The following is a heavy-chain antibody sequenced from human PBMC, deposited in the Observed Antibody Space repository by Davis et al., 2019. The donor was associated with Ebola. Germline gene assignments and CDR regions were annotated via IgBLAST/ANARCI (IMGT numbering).Heavy chain of an antibody. CDR1: GFSLSANGVG. CDR2: IYWDDDK. CDR3: VHRRFGAKYYYFDY. V-gene: IGHV2-5*02. J-gene: IGHJ4*02. D-gene: IGHD4/OR15-4a*01. Sequence: SGPTLVKPTQTLTLTCTVSGFSLSANGVGVGWIRHPPGKALEWLALIYWDDDKRYRPSLKSRLTITKDTSKNQVVLTMTNLDPVDTATYYCVHRRFGAKYYYFDYWGQGTLVTVSS.